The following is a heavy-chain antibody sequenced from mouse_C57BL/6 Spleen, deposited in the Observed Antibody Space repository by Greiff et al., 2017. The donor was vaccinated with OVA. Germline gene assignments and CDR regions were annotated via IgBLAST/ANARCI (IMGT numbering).Heavy chain of an antibody. D-gene: IGHD2-4*01. CDR1: GYAFSSYW. V-gene: IGHV1-80*01. CDR3: ARNPDYDGPFDD. J-gene: IGHJ2*01. Sequence: VKLQESGAELVKPGASVKISCKASGYAFSSYWMNWVKQRPGKGLEWIGQIYPGDGDTYYNGTFKGKATLTADNSSSTADMQLSSRTAEDAAVYCCARNPDYDGPFDDWGQGTTLTVSS. CDR2: IYPGDGDT.